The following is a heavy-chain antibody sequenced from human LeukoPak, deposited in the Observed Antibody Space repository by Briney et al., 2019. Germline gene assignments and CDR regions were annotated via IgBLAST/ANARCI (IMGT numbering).Heavy chain of an antibody. CDR2: IKSKTDGGTT. J-gene: IGHJ6*03. V-gene: IGHV3-15*01. CDR1: GFTFSNAW. D-gene: IGHD2-2*01. Sequence: PGGSLRLSCAASGFTFSNAWMSWVRQAPGKGLEWVGRIKSKTDGGTTDYAAPVKGRFTISRDDSKDTLYLQMNSLRAEDTAVYYCAKGEDIVVVDHYYMDVWGKGTTVTVSS. CDR3: AKGEDIVVVDHYYMDV.